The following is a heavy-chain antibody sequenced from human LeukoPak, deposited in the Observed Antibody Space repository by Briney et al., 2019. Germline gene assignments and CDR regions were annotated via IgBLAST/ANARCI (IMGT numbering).Heavy chain of an antibody. CDR1: GYTFTGYY. Sequence: ASVKVSCKASGYTFTGYYMHWVRQAPGQGLEWMGWINPNSGGTNYAQKFQGRVTMTRDTSISTAYMELSRLRSDDTAVYYCARDPNFYDSSGYYYPSDYWGQGTLVTVSS. D-gene: IGHD3-22*01. CDR2: INPNSGGT. CDR3: ARDPNFYDSSGYYYPSDY. V-gene: IGHV1-2*02. J-gene: IGHJ4*02.